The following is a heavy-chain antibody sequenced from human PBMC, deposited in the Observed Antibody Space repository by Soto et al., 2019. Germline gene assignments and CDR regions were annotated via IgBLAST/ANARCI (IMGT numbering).Heavy chain of an antibody. CDR1: EYTFISYY. CDR2: INPSVGST. CDR3: AKVYYAFWSGYHYYCGMDV. Sequence: ASVKVSCKASEYTFISYYMHWVRQAPGQGLGGMGVINPSVGSTSYDQKFQGRVTMTRDTSKDTVYMELSSLRSEDTAVYYCAKVYYAFWSGYHYYCGMDVWGQGTMVTVSS. J-gene: IGHJ6*02. V-gene: IGHV1-46*01. D-gene: IGHD3-3*01.